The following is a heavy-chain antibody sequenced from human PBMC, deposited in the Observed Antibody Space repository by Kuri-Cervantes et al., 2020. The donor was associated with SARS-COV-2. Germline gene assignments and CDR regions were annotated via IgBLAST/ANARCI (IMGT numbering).Heavy chain of an antibody. D-gene: IGHD4-11*01. CDR1: GFSHRTSGKR. CDR2: IDRDDDN. CDR3: ARIQATTVIADY. J-gene: IGHJ4*02. Sequence: GPKLVKPTQTLTLTCTFSGFSHRTSGKRVSWIRQPPWKTLEWLARIDRDDDNYCITSLKTRLTISKSITKNRVVITMTNMDPVDTATYYCARIQATTVIADYWGQGTLVTVSS. V-gene: IGHV2-70*04.